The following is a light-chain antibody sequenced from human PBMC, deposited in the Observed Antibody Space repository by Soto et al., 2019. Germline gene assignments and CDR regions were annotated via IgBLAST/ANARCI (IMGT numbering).Light chain of an antibody. V-gene: IGLV2-8*01. J-gene: IGLJ1*01. CDR1: SSDVGGYNY. CDR3: SYYAGRHHFSV. Sequence: QSVLTQPPSASGSPGQSVTISCTGTSSDVGGYNYVSWYQQHPGKAPKLMIYEVSKRPSGVPDRFSGSKSGNTASLTVSGLQAEDEADYYCSYYAGRHHFSVFGTGTKVTVL. CDR2: EVS.